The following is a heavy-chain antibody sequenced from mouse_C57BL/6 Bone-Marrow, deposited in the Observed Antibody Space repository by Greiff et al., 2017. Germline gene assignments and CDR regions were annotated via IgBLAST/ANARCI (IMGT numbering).Heavy chain of an antibody. Sequence: VQLQQSGAELAKPGASVKLSCKASGYTFTSYWMHWVKQRPGQGLEWIGYINPSSGYTKYNQKFKDKATWTADKSSSTAYMQLSSLTYEDAAVYYCARVLSYLHYWGQGTSVTVSS. J-gene: IGHJ4*01. D-gene: IGHD1-1*02. V-gene: IGHV1-7*01. CDR2: INPSSGYT. CDR1: GYTFTSYW. CDR3: ARVLSYLHY.